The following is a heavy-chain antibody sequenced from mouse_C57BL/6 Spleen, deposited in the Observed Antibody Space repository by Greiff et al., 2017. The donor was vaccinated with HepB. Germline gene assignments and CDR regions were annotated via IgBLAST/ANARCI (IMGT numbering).Heavy chain of an antibody. J-gene: IGHJ1*03. CDR1: GYTFTNYW. Sequence: QVHVKQSGAELVRPGTSVKMSCKASGYTFTNYWIGWAKQRPGHGLEWIGDIYPGGGYTNYNEKFKGKATLTADKSSSTAYMQFSSLTSEDSAIYYCARSYYYGSSHWYFDVWGTGTTVTVSS. CDR2: IYPGGGYT. CDR3: ARSYYYGSSHWYFDV. D-gene: IGHD1-1*01. V-gene: IGHV1-63*01.